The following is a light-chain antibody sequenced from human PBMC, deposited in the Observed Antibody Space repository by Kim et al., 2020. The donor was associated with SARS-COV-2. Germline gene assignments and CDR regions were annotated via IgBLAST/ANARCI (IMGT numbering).Light chain of an antibody. J-gene: IGLJ2*01. Sequence: VTISCTRSSGSIASNSVQWYQQRPGSAPTTVIYEDNQRLSGVPDRFSGSIDSSSNSASLTISGLKTEDEADYYCQSYDSSNLPVVFGGGTQLTVL. CDR3: QSYDSSNLPVV. CDR1: SGSIASNS. V-gene: IGLV6-57*03. CDR2: EDN.